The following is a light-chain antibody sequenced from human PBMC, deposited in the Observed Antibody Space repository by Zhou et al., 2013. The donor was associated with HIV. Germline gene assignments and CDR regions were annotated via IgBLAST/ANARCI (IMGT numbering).Light chain of an antibody. CDR2: GAS. J-gene: IGKJ4*01. CDR1: QSVSSSY. V-gene: IGKV3-20*01. CDR3: QQFGSSPGT. Sequence: EIVLTQSPATLSLSPGERATLSCGASQSVSSSYLAWYQQRPGQAPRLLIYGASSRAAGIPDRFIGSGSGTEFSLTITRVEPEDFAVYFCQQFGSSPGTFGGGTKVEIK.